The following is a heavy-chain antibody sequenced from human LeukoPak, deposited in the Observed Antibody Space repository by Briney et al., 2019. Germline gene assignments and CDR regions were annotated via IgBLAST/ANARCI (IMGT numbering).Heavy chain of an antibody. V-gene: IGHV3-11*01. Sequence: GGSLRLSCAASGFTFSDYYMSWIRQAPGKGLEWVTYISGSGNAKNYAESVKGRFTISRDNAKNSVFLQMDSLRAEDTAVYYCARAGCSYWMGAKFDFWGQGILVTVSS. CDR3: ARAGCSYWMGAKFDF. CDR2: ISGSGNAK. D-gene: IGHD2-15*01. CDR1: GFTFSDYY. J-gene: IGHJ4*02.